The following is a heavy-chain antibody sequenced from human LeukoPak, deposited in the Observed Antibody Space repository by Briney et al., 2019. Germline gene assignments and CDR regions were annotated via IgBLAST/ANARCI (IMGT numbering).Heavy chain of an antibody. CDR2: ISGSGGST. V-gene: IGHV3-23*01. D-gene: IGHD3-3*01. J-gene: IGHJ4*02. Sequence: GGSLRLSCAASRFTFSSYAMSWVRQAPGKGLEWVSAISGSGGSTYYADSVKGRFTISRDNSKNTLYLQMNSLRAEDTAVYYCAKDGLAYYDPGKIWGQGTLVTVSS. CDR3: AKDGLAYYDPGKI. CDR1: RFTFSSYA.